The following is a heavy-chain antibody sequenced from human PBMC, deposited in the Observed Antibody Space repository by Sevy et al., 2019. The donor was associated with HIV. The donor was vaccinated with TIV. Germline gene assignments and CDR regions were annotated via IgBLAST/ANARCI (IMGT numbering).Heavy chain of an antibody. V-gene: IGHV3-30*18. Sequence: GGSLRLSCAASGFTFSNYGMHWVRQAPGKGLEWVASISYDEVNKYYADSVKGRFTISRDNSRNTLSLQMNSLRTEDTAVYYCAKGPVVGATSGFDYWGQGTLVTVSS. CDR3: AKGPVVGATSGFDY. D-gene: IGHD1-26*01. CDR2: ISYDEVNK. CDR1: GFTFSNYG. J-gene: IGHJ4*02.